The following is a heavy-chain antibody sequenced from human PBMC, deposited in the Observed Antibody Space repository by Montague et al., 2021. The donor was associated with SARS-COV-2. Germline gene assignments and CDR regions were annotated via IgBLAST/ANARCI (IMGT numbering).Heavy chain of an antibody. CDR3: AKDFDYYDSSGYFDY. D-gene: IGHD3-22*01. J-gene: IGHJ4*02. Sequence: NSGTIDYADSVKGRFTISRDHATNSLYLQMNSLRVEDTALYYFAKDFDYYDSSGYFDYWGQGTLVNVSS. V-gene: IGHV3-9*01. CDR2: NSGTI.